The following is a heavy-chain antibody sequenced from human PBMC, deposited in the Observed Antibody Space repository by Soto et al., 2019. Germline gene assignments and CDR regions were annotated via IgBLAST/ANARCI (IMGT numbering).Heavy chain of an antibody. Sequence: QIQLVQSGAEVKKPGASVRVSCKTSGYIFRNYAISWVRQAPGQGLEWMGWISVSNDNTDSAHALRGRLTTTTDTSTSTAYLELTSLMSNDTAVYYCARSSPSLDYWGQGSLVTVSS. J-gene: IGHJ4*02. D-gene: IGHD3-10*01. V-gene: IGHV1-18*04. CDR2: ISVSNDNT. CDR1: GYIFRNYA. CDR3: ARSSPSLDY.